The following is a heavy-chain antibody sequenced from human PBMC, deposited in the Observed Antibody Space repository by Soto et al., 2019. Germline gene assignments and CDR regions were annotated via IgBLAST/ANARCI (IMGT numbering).Heavy chain of an antibody. J-gene: IGHJ6*02. D-gene: IGHD2-15*01. Sequence: QVPLVQSGAEVKKPGSSVKVSCKASGGTFSSYAISWVRQAPGQGLEWMGGIIPIFGTANYAQKFQGRVTITADESTSTAYMELSSLRSEDTAVYYCARDPGVVVAATDSYYYGMDVWGQGTTVTVSS. CDR3: ARDPGVVVAATDSYYYGMDV. V-gene: IGHV1-69*01. CDR1: GGTFSSYA. CDR2: IIPIFGTA.